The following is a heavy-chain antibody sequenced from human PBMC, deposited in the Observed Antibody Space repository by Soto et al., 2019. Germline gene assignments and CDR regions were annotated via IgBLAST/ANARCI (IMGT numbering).Heavy chain of an antibody. J-gene: IGHJ4*02. D-gene: IGHD6-13*01. Sequence: VQLLESGGDLVQPGGSLRLSCAASGFTLSSYSMSWVRPAPGKGLEWVSAISYNTGNAYYADSVKGRFTLSRDTSKNTLYLQMNSLGAEDTALYYCAKHIAAGTFASWGQGTLVTVSS. CDR1: GFTLSSYS. CDR2: ISYNTGNA. V-gene: IGHV3-23*01. CDR3: AKHIAAGTFAS.